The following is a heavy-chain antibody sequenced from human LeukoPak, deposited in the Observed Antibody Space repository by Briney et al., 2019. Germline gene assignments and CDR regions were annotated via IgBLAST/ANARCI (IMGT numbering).Heavy chain of an antibody. J-gene: IGHJ4*02. CDR3: ARDVEWFGELFSYFDY. CDR1: GYTFTSYG. CDR2: ISAYNGNT. D-gene: IGHD3-10*01. V-gene: IGHV1-18*04. Sequence: ASVTVSCKASGYTFTSYGISWVRQAPGQGREWMGSISAYNGNTNYAQKLQGRVTMTTDTSTSTAYMELRSLRSDDTAVYYCARDVEWFGELFSYFDYWGQGTLVTVSS.